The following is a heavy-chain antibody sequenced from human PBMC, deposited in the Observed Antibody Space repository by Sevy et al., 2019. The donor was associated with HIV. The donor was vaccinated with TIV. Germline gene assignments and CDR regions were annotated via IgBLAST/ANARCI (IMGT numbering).Heavy chain of an antibody. V-gene: IGHV3-33*01. J-gene: IGHJ6*02. D-gene: IGHD3-3*01. CDR2: IWYDGSNK. Sequence: GGSLRLSCAASGFTFSSYGMHWVRQAPGKGLEWVAVIWYDGSNKYYADSVKGRFTISRDNSKNTLYLQMNSLRAEDTAVYYCAREYYDFWGGYHYYYYYGMDVWGQGTTVTVSS. CDR3: AREYYDFWGGYHYYYYYGMDV. CDR1: GFTFSSYG.